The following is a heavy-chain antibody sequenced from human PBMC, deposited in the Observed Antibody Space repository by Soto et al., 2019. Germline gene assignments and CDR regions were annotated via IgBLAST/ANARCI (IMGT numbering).Heavy chain of an antibody. Sequence: SXVVSGSTFSTYSMNWVRQAPGKGLEWVSFISSSGTYTYYADSLKGRFTISRDNAKDSLYLQMNSLRAEDTAVYYCARKKGDTFDIWGQGTMVTVSS. CDR2: ISSSGTYT. CDR3: ARKKGDTFDI. V-gene: IGHV3-21*01. J-gene: IGHJ3*02. CDR1: GSTFSTYS.